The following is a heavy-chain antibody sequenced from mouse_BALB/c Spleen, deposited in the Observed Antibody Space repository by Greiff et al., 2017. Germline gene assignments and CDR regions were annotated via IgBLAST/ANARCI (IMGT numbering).Heavy chain of an antibody. V-gene: IGHV1S81*02. D-gene: IGHD1-1*01. Sequence: VQLQQSGAELVKPGASVKLSCKASGYTFTSYWMHWVKQRPGQGLEWIGEINPSNGRTNYNEKFKSKATLTVDKSSSTAYMQLSSLTSEDSAVYYCARSEYYGSSYGYFDVWGAGTTVTVSS. CDR2: INPSNGRT. CDR3: ARSEYYGSSYGYFDV. J-gene: IGHJ1*01. CDR1: GYTFTSYW.